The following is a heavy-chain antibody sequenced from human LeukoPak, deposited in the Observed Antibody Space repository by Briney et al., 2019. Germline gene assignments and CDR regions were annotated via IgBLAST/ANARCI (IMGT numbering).Heavy chain of an antibody. J-gene: IGHJ5*02. V-gene: IGHV4-4*07. CDR2: IYTSGST. CDR3: ARAHIVVVVAATGGWFDP. Sequence: PSETLSLTCTVSGGSISSYYWSWIRQPAGKGLEWIGRIYTSGSTNYNPSLKSRVTMSVDTSKNQFSLKLSSVTAADTAVYYCARAHIVVVVAATGGWFDPWGQGTLVTVSS. D-gene: IGHD2-15*01. CDR1: GGSISSYY.